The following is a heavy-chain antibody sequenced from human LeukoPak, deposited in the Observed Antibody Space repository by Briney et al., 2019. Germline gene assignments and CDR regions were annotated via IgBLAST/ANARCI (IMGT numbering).Heavy chain of an antibody. CDR1: GFSFSAYW. CDR3: ARFGYVAAVDV. D-gene: IGHD2-15*01. Sequence: GSLRLSCAASGFSFSAYWMTWVRQAPGTGLEWAANINPAGSETYYVDPVKGRFSISRDNAKNLVYLQMNSLRAEDTAVYHCARFGYVAAVDVWGRGTPVTVSS. J-gene: IGHJ4*02. V-gene: IGHV3-7*01. CDR2: INPAGSET.